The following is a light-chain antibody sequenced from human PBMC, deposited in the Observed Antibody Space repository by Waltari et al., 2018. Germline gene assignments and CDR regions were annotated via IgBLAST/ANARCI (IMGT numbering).Light chain of an antibody. V-gene: IGKV1-39*01. Sequence: DIQMTQSPSSLSASVVDRVTITCRARQSITKFLNWYQQKPGKAPNLLIYGASGLQSGAPSRCSGGGSGTHFTLTISSLQAEDFATYYWQQSYTTPHSVGQGTKLEIK. J-gene: IGKJ2*01. CDR1: QSITKF. CDR2: GAS. CDR3: QQSYTTPHS.